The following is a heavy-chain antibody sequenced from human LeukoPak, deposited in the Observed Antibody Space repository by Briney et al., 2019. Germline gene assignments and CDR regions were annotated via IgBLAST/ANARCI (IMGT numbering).Heavy chain of an antibody. J-gene: IGHJ2*01. CDR1: GGSISSYY. V-gene: IGHV4-59*01. CDR2: IYYSGST. D-gene: IGHD6-19*01. CDR3: ARAPGRSSGWPHHKGHFDL. Sequence: SETLSLTCTVSGGSISSYYWSWIRQPPGKGLEWIGYIYYSGSTNYNPSLKSRVTISVDTSKNQFSLKLSSVTAADTAVYYCARAPGRSSGWPHHKGHFDLWGRGTLVTVSS.